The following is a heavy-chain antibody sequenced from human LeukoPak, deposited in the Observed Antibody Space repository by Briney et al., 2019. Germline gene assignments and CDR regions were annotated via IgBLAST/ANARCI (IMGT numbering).Heavy chain of an antibody. CDR3: ASSIAAQGEDY. CDR2: IYYSGST. D-gene: IGHD6-6*01. CDR1: GGSISTSNYY. J-gene: IGHJ4*02. V-gene: IGHV4-39*07. Sequence: PSETLSLTCTVSGGSISTSNYYWGWIRQPPGKGLEWIGSIYYSGSTYYNPSLKGRVTISVDTSKNQFSLKLTSVTAADTAVYYCASSIAAQGEDYWGQGTLVTVSS.